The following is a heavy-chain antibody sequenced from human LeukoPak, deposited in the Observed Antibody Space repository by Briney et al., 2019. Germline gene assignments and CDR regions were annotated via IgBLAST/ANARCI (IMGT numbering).Heavy chain of an antibody. V-gene: IGHV3-53*01. CDR2: LYSGSST. J-gene: IGHJ2*01. CDR3: ARVGDHYHWYLDL. Sequence: PGGSLTFSCAASGFTVSTNYMNWVRQAPGKGLEWVSILYSGSSTYYADSVKGRFTISRDDSKNTLYLQMNSLRAEDTAVYYCARVGDHYHWYLDLWGRGTHVTVSS. D-gene: IGHD3-10*01. CDR1: GFTVSTNY.